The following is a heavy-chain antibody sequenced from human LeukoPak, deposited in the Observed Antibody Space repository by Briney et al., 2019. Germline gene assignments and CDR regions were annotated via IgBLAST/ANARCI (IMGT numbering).Heavy chain of an antibody. Sequence: PGRSLRLSCAASGFTFSSYGMHWVRQAPGKGLEWVAFIRYDGSNKYYADSVKGRFTISRDNSKNTLYLQMNSLRAEDTAVYYCAKERYQLLFIWFDPWGQGTLVTVSS. J-gene: IGHJ5*02. V-gene: IGHV3-30*02. CDR2: IRYDGSNK. D-gene: IGHD2-2*01. CDR1: GFTFSSYG. CDR3: AKERYQLLFIWFDP.